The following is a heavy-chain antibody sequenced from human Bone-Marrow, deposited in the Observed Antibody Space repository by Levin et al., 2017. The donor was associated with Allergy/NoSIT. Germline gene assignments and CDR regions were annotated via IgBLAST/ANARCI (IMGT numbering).Heavy chain of an antibody. D-gene: IGHD2-21*02. CDR3: ATCGDDWIDVFAI. CDR2: IYQSGNT. CDR1: GGPVSGCNW. Sequence: SETLSLTCAVSGGPVSGCNWWSWVRQPPGKGLEWIGEIYQSGNTNYNPSLKSRVTISVDSSKNQFSLNLTSVTAADTAVYYCATCGDDWIDVFAIWGQGTMVTVSS. J-gene: IGHJ3*02. V-gene: IGHV4-4*02.